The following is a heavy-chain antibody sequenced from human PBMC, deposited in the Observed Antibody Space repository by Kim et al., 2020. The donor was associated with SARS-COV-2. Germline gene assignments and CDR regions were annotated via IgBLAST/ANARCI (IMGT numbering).Heavy chain of an antibody. J-gene: IGHJ4*02. D-gene: IGHD3-10*01. CDR3: LKELLRGALDY. CDR2: IYWNSNRI. Sequence: GGSLRLSCVVSGLTFEDYAMHWIRQAPGKALEWVAGIYWNSNRIGYEESVKGRLTISRENAKNSLYLQMNGRSVEDAAFHYCLKELLRGALDYGGRGTLV. V-gene: IGHV3-9*01. CDR1: GLTFEDYA.